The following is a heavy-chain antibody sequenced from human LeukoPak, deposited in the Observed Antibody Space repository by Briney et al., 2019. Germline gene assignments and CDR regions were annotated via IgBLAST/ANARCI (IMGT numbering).Heavy chain of an antibody. CDR1: RFTFSSYG. D-gene: IGHD1-26*01. J-gene: IGHJ4*02. V-gene: IGHV3-30*02. CDR2: IRYDGSNK. Sequence: GGSLRLSCAASRFTFSSYGMHWVRQAPGKGLEWVTFIRYDGSNKYYPDSVKGRFTISRDNSKNTLYLQMNSLRAEDTAVYYCAKVDSGSYSHFDYWGQGTLVTVSS. CDR3: AKVDSGSYSHFDY.